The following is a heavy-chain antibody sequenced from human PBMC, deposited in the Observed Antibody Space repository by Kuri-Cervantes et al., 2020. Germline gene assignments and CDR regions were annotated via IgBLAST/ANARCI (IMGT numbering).Heavy chain of an antibody. CDR1: GETFSGYY. D-gene: IGHD7-27*01. Sequence: SETLSLTCAVFGETFSGYYWSWIRQPPGKGLEWIGEINHSGSTNYNPSLKSRVTISVDTSKNQFSLNVTSVTAADTAIYFCARVNWGPSYYFYYMDVWGRGTTVTVSS. V-gene: IGHV4-34*01. J-gene: IGHJ6*03. CDR3: ARVNWGPSYYFYYMDV. CDR2: INHSGST.